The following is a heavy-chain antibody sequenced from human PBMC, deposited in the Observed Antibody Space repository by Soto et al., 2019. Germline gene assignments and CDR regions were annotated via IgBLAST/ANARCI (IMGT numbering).Heavy chain of an antibody. CDR2: ISGSGATI. J-gene: IGHJ3*01. CDR3: ASPPRGHAVDL. CDR1: SFLFSSYT. V-gene: IGHV3-48*01. D-gene: IGHD2-2*01. Sequence: VELVESGGDLVQPGGSLRLTCTASSFLFSSYTMNWVRQAPGKGLEWIAYISGSGATIHYADSVKGRFTISRDNAKKSLYLQMDSLRVNDTAGYYCASPPRGHAVDLWGQGTLVAVSS.